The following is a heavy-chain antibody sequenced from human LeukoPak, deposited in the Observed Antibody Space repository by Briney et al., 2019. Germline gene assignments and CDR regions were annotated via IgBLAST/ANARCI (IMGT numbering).Heavy chain of an antibody. CDR2: IKHDGSET. CDR1: GFSLTNYW. Sequence: PGGSLRLSCAASGFSLTNYWMSWVRQAPGKGLGWVANIKHDGSETYYVDSVKGRFTVSRDNAKNSLYLQMSSLRAEDTAVYYCVRHGTDDYDSSGYLRPWGQGTQVTVSS. V-gene: IGHV3-7*04. J-gene: IGHJ5*02. D-gene: IGHD3-22*01. CDR3: VRHGTDDYDSSGYLRP.